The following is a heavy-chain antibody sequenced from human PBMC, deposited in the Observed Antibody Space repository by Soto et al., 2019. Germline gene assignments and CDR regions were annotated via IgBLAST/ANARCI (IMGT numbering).Heavy chain of an antibody. Sequence: PGGSLRLSCAASGFTFSSYCMSWVRQSPGKGLEWVSVITGSGADTYYADSVKGRFTISRDNSKNTLYLQMNSLRAEDTAVYYCAKKNGGQRPCDSWGQGTLVTVSS. CDR1: GFTFSSYC. J-gene: IGHJ4*02. CDR2: ITGSGADT. D-gene: IGHD1-1*01. CDR3: AKKNGGQRPCDS. V-gene: IGHV3-23*01.